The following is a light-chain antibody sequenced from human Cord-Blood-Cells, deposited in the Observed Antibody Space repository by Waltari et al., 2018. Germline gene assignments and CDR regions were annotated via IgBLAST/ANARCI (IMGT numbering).Light chain of an antibody. Sequence: QSALPQPRSVSGSPGQPATLSCSGPSSVVGGYNYFSWYQQHPGKAPKLMIYDVSKRPSGVPDRFSGSKSGNTASLTISGLQAEDEADYYCCSYAGSYTYVFGTGTKVTVL. V-gene: IGLV2-11*01. CDR1: SSVVGGYNY. CDR3: CSYAGSYTYV. CDR2: DVS. J-gene: IGLJ1*01.